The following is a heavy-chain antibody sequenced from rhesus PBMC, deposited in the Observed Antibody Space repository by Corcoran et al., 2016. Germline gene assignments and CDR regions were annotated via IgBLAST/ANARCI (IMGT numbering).Heavy chain of an antibody. J-gene: IGHJ4*01. CDR3: VRKNIAAGFDY. CDR2: IPGSGGRT. V-gene: IGHV4-173*01. CDR1: GGSISSNY. Sequence: QLQLQESGPGLVKPSETLSPTCAVSGGSISSNYWSGIRQPPGEGRVWIGRIPGSGGRTDYNPLPKSRVTIPTDTSKNQFSLKLSSVTAADTAVYYCVRKNIAAGFDYWGQGVLVTVSS. D-gene: IGHD6-25*01.